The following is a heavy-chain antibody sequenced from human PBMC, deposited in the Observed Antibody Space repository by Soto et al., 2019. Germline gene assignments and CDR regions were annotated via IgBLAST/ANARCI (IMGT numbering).Heavy chain of an antibody. D-gene: IGHD2-8*01. V-gene: IGHV3-23*01. CDR1: GFTFSSHA. CDR2: ISQSGDNT. Sequence: EVQLLESGGDLVQPGGSLRLSCVGSGFTFSSHAMSWVRQAPGKGLEWVSAISQSGDNTYYGDSVKGRFTVARDNSKNTMYLQMNSLRADDTAVYYCAKGSYTNYTWFDPWGQGTLVTVSS. J-gene: IGHJ5*02. CDR3: AKGSYTNYTWFDP.